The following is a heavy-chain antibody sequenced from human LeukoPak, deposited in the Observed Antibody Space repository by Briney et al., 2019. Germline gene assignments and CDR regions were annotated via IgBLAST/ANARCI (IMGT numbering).Heavy chain of an antibody. V-gene: IGHV4-61*02. CDR2: IYTSGST. D-gene: IGHD5-18*01. CDR3: ARDAGGYSYGRGYNWFDP. J-gene: IGHJ5*02. CDR1: GGSISSGSYY. Sequence: SQTLSLTCTVSGGSISSGSYYWSWIRQPAGKGLEWIGRIYTSGSTNYNPSLKSRATISVDTSKNQFSLKLSSVTAADTAVYYCARDAGGYSYGRGYNWFDPWGQGTLVTVSS.